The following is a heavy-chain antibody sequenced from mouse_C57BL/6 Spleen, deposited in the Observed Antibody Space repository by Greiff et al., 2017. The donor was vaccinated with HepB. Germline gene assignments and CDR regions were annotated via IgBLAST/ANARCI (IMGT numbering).Heavy chain of an antibody. CDR3: ARAGRYWYFDV. J-gene: IGHJ1*03. Sequence: VQLQQPGAELVRPGSSVKLSCKASGYTFTSYWMDWVKQRPGQGLEWIGNIYPSDSETHYNQKFKDKATLTVDKSSSTAYMQLSSLTSEDSAVYYCARAGRYWYFDVWGTGTTVTVSS. CDR1: GYTFTSYW. CDR2: IYPSDSET. V-gene: IGHV1-61*01.